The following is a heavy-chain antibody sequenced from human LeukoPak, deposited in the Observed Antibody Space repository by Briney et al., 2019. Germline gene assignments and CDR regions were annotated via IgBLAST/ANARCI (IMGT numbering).Heavy chain of an antibody. CDR3: ASETGTTDSGVVY. CDR1: GFTFSSYS. Sequence: GGSLRLSCAASGFTFSSYSMNWVRQAPGKGLEWGSYTSSSSTIYYADSVKGRFTISRDNAKNSLYLQMNSLRAEDTAVYYRASETGTTDSGVVYWGQGTLVTVSS. J-gene: IGHJ4*02. V-gene: IGHV3-48*04. D-gene: IGHD1-7*01. CDR2: TSSSSTI.